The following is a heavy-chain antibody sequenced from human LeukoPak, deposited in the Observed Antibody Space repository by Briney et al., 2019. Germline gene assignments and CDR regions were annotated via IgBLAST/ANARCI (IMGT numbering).Heavy chain of an antibody. CDR2: IIPILGIA. Sequence: GASVKVSCKASGGTFSSYAISWVRQAPGQGLEWMGRIIPILGIANYAQKFQGRVTITADKSTSTAYMELSSLRSEDTAVYYCAGDRTAMAYAFDYWGQGTLVTVSS. J-gene: IGHJ4*02. CDR3: AGDRTAMAYAFDY. V-gene: IGHV1-69*04. D-gene: IGHD5-18*01. CDR1: GGTFSSYA.